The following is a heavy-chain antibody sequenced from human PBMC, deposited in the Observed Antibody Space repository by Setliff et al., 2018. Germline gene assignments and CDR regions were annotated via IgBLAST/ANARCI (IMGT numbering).Heavy chain of an antibody. J-gene: IGHJ6*03. D-gene: IGHD1-26*01. CDR3: ARDHGIVPGVDYMDV. Sequence: GGSLRLSCAASGFTFSSYAMSWVRQAPGKGLEWVSAISGSGGSTYYADSVKGRFTISRDNSKNSLYLQMNSLRAEDTAVYYCARDHGIVPGVDYMDVWGKGTTVTVSS. V-gene: IGHV3-23*01. CDR1: GFTFSSYA. CDR2: ISGSGGST.